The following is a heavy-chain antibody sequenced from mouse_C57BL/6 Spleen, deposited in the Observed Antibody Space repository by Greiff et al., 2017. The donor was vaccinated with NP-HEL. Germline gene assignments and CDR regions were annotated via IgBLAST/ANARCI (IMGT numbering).Heavy chain of an antibody. Sequence: QVQLQQSGPELVKPGASVKISCKASGYAFSSSWMNWVKQRPGKGLEWIGRIYPGDGDTNYNGKFKGKATLTADKSSSTAYMQLSSLTSEDSAVYFCARSGSYYGSSLFAYWGQGTLVTVSA. D-gene: IGHD1-1*01. V-gene: IGHV1-82*01. J-gene: IGHJ3*01. CDR1: GYAFSSSW. CDR2: IYPGDGDT. CDR3: ARSGSYYGSSLFAY.